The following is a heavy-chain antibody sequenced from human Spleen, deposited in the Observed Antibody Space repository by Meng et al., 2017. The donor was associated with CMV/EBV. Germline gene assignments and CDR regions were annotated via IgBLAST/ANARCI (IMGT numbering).Heavy chain of an antibody. Sequence: ASVKVSCKASGYTFTDSYIHWVRQAPGQGLEWMGWINPNNGGTDYAQKFQGRVTMTRDTSISTAYMELRRLKSDDTAVYYCAREIARIIYYDSSGYIDQWGQGTLVTVSS. CDR1: GYTFTDSY. D-gene: IGHD3-22*01. V-gene: IGHV1-2*02. CDR2: INPNNGGT. CDR3: AREIARIIYYDSSGYIDQ. J-gene: IGHJ4*02.